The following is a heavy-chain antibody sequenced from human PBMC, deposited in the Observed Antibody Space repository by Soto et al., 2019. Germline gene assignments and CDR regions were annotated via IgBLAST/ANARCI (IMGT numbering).Heavy chain of an antibody. V-gene: IGHV3-30-3*01. D-gene: IGHD3-10*01. J-gene: IGHJ4*02. CDR3: AREWSTSGDLDY. CDR1: GFTFSSHS. CDR2: ISYDGNIK. Sequence: QVQLVESGGGVVQPGMSLRLSCAASGFTFSSHSIQWVRQALGKGLEWVAVISYDGNIKYYADSVRGRFTISRDNSKNTLYLQMNSLRPEDTAVYYCAREWSTSGDLDYWGQGTLVIVSS.